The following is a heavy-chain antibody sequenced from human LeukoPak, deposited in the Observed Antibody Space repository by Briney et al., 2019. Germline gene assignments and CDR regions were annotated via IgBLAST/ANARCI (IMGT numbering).Heavy chain of an antibody. Sequence: GASVKVSCKASGYTFTSYGISWVRQAPGQGLEWMGWISAYNGNTNYAQKLQGRVTMTTDTSTSTAYMELRSLRSDDTAVYYCATASGTSFPTNFDYWGQGTLVTVPS. CDR1: GYTFTSYG. CDR2: ISAYNGNT. CDR3: ATASGTSFPTNFDY. J-gene: IGHJ4*02. V-gene: IGHV1-18*01. D-gene: IGHD1-7*01.